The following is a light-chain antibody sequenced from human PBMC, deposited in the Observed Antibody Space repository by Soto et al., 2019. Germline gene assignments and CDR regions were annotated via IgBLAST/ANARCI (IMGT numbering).Light chain of an antibody. Sequence: QSVLTQPASVSGSPGQSITISCTGTSSDVGGYKYVSWYQQHPGKAPKVMIYEVSNRPSGVSNRFSGSKSGNTASLTISGLQAEDEADYYCSSYTSSSTPYWVFGGGTQLTVL. V-gene: IGLV2-14*01. CDR3: SSYTSSSTPYWV. J-gene: IGLJ3*02. CDR2: EVS. CDR1: SSDVGGYKY.